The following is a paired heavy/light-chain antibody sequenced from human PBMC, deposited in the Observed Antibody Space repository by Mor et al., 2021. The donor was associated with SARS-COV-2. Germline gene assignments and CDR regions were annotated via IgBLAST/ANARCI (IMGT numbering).Heavy chain of an antibody. Sequence: EVQLVESGGVVVQPGGSLRLSCAASGFTFDDYTMHWVRQAPGKGLEWVSLLSWDGGSTYYADSVKGRFTISRDNSKNSLYLQMNSLRTEDTALYYCAKAQVLYYYDSGPLDYWGQGTLVTVSS. D-gene: IGHD3-10*01. CDR2: LSWDGGST. V-gene: IGHV3-43*01. CDR3: AKAQVLYYYDSGPLDY. J-gene: IGHJ4*02. CDR1: GFTFDDYT.
Light chain of an antibody. V-gene: IGKV3-20*01. CDR1: QSVSSSY. Sequence: EIVLTQSPGTLSLSPGERATLSCRASQSVSSSYLAWYQQKPGQAPRLLIYGASSRATGIPDRFSGSGSGTDFTLTISRLEPEDFAVYYCQQYGSSWTFGQGTKVEIK. CDR3: QQYGSSWT. CDR2: GAS. J-gene: IGKJ1*01.